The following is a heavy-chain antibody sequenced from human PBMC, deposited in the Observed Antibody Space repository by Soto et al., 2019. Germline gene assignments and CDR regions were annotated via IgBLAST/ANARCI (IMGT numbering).Heavy chain of an antibody. J-gene: IGHJ4*02. CDR2: ISGGETT. V-gene: IGHV3-23*01. CDR1: GFTFSDYA. CDR3: AKGDSEVYSNYFDY. Sequence: EVQLLESGGGLVQPGGSLRLSCAASGFTFSDYAMTWVRQAPGKGLEWVSSISGGETTYYADSVRGRFTISRDNSKNTLFLQMNSLRAEDTAVYYCAKGDSEVYSNYFDYWGQGTLVTVSS. D-gene: IGHD2-21*01.